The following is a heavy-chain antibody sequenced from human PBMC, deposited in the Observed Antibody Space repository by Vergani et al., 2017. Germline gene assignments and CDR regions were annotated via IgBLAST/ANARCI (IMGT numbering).Heavy chain of an antibody. Sequence: QVHLVESGGGVVQPGRSLRLSCVVSGFTSSYYGMHWVRQAPGKGLEWVAVISYDGTQKYYADSVKGRLTISRDNSKSTLYLQMISLRTEDTAVYYCATKSCGTPGCQIEYFREWGQGTMVTVSS. J-gene: IGHJ1*01. CDR1: GFTSSYYG. V-gene: IGHV3-30*03. CDR2: ISYDGTQK. CDR3: ATKSCGTPGCQIEYFRE. D-gene: IGHD1-1*01.